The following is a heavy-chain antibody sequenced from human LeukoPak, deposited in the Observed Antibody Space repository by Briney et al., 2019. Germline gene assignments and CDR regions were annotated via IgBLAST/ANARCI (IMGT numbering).Heavy chain of an antibody. CDR1: GCTFTSYA. D-gene: IGHD3-22*01. V-gene: IGHV7-4-1*02. Sequence: ASVKVSCKASGCTFTSYAMNWVRQATGQGHEWMGWINTNTGNPTYAQGFTGRFVFSLDTSVSTAYLQISSLKAEDTAVYYCARAQSHYDSSGYSYWGQGTLVTVSS. CDR3: ARAQSHYDSSGYSY. CDR2: INTNTGNP. J-gene: IGHJ4*02.